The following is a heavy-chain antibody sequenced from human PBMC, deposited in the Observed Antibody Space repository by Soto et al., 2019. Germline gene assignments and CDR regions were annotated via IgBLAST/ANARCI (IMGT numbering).Heavy chain of an antibody. D-gene: IGHD3-16*01. CDR3: AREFLYVYDAFDI. Sequence: GGSLRLSCAASGFTFSSYSMNWVRQAPGKGLEWVSYISSSSSTIYYADSVKGRFTISRDNAKNSLYLQMNSLRAEDTAVYYCAREFLYVYDAFDIWGQGTMVTVSS. V-gene: IGHV3-48*01. CDR1: GFTFSSYS. CDR2: ISSSSSTI. J-gene: IGHJ3*02.